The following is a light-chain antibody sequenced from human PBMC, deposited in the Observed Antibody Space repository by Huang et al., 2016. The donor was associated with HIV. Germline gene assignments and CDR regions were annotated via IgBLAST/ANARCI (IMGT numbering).Light chain of an antibody. CDR2: AVS. J-gene: IGKJ1*01. Sequence: DIQMTQSPSSLSASVGDRVTITCRASQNIKSYLNWYQQKPGKAPKVLIYAVSILQSGGPSRFSGTESGTHFTLTINSLRPEDFATYYCQQTYDTPWTFGHGTKVEIK. V-gene: IGKV1-39*01. CDR3: QQTYDTPWT. CDR1: QNIKSY.